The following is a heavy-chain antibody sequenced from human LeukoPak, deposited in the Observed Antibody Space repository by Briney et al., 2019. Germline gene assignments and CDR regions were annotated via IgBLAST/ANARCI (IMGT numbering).Heavy chain of an antibody. J-gene: IGHJ4*02. D-gene: IGHD6-25*01. CDR3: AKDARIGAGYAGLFDN. CDR1: GFTFNSYA. CDR2: ISVSGGST. Sequence: GGSLRLSCAASGFTFNSYAMGWVRQAPGKRLEWVSAISVSGGSTYYADSVKGRFTISRDNSKNTLYLQMNSLRAEDTAVYYCAKDARIGAGYAGLFDNWGQGTLVTVSS. V-gene: IGHV3-23*01.